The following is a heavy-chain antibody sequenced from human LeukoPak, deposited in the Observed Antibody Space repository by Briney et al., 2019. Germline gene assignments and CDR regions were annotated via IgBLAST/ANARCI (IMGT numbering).Heavy chain of an antibody. CDR3: ARAPRGIAARPSAFDI. J-gene: IGHJ3*02. Sequence: GGSLRLSCAASGFTFSNYNMNWVRQAPGKGLEWVSYISSSSNTIYYADSVKGRFTISRDNAKNSLYLQMNSLRAEDTAVYYCARAPRGIAARPSAFDIWGQGTMVTVSS. D-gene: IGHD6-6*01. V-gene: IGHV3-48*01. CDR2: ISSSSNTI. CDR1: GFTFSNYN.